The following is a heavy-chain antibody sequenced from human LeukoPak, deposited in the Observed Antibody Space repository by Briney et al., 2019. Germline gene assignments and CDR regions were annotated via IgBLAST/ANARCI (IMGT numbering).Heavy chain of an antibody. CDR3: ARVGYDFWSGYYGYYYGMDV. V-gene: IGHV3-48*03. J-gene: IGHJ6*02. Sequence: GGSLRLSCAASGFTFSSYEMNWVRQAPGKGLEWVSYISTSDSTIYYADSVKGRFTISRDNAKNSLYLQMHSLRVEDTAVYYCARVGYDFWSGYYGYYYGMDVWGQGTTVTVSS. D-gene: IGHD3-3*01. CDR2: ISTSDSTI. CDR1: GFTFSSYE.